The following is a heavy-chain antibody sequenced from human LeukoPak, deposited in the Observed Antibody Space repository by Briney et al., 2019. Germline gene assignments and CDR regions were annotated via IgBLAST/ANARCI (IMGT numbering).Heavy chain of an antibody. CDR3: ARAGPLLNFDY. CDR1: GGSISSYY. J-gene: IGHJ4*02. V-gene: IGHV4-59*01. CDR2: IYYSGST. D-gene: IGHD2-15*01. Sequence: PSETLSLTCTVSGGSISSYYWSWIRQPPGKGLEWIGYIYYSGSTNYNPSLKSRVTISVDTSKNQFSLKLSSVTAADTAVYYCARAGPLLNFDYWGQGTLVTVSS.